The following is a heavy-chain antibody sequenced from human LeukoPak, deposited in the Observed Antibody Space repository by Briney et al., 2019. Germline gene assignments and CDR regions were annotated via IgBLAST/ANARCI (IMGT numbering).Heavy chain of an antibody. CDR1: GFTFSSYT. CDR3: GRDFLGESGAGGP. Sequence: GGSLRLSCTGSGFTFSSYTMNWVRQAPGKGLEWASSISPSGSSTWHADSVKGRFTISRDNAKDSVHLQMTNLRVDDTAVYYCGRDFLGESGAGGPWGQGILVTVSS. D-gene: IGHD3-10*01. J-gene: IGHJ5*02. V-gene: IGHV3-21*01. CDR2: ISPSGSST.